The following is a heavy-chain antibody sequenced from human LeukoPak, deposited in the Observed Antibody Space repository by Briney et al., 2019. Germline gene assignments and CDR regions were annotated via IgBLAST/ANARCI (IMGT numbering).Heavy chain of an antibody. CDR2: IYYSGST. V-gene: IGHV4-31*03. CDR3: AREGDCSGGSCYSTTNFGMDV. D-gene: IGHD2-15*01. Sequence: PSETLSLTCTVSGGSISSGGYYWSWIRQHPGKGLEWIGYIYYSGSTYYNPSLKSRVTISVDTSKNQFSLKLGSVTAADTAVYYCAREGDCSGGSCYSTTNFGMDVWGQGTTVTVSS. CDR1: GGSISSGGYY. J-gene: IGHJ6*02.